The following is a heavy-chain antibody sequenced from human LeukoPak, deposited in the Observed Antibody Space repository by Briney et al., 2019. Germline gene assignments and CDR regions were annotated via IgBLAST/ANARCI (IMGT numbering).Heavy chain of an antibody. CDR1: GFTFSSYA. CDR3: ARAASFIPIAAARYFDY. D-gene: IGHD6-13*01. J-gene: IGHJ4*02. CDR2: ISSSSSTI. V-gene: IGHV3-48*02. Sequence: PGGSLRLSCAASGFTFSSYAMSWVRQAPGKGLEWVSYISSSSSTIYYADSVKGRFTISRDNAKNSLYLQMNSLRDEDTAVYYCARAASFIPIAAARYFDYWGQGTLVTVSS.